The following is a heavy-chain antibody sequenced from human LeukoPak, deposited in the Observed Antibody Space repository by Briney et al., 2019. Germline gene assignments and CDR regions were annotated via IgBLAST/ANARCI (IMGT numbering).Heavy chain of an antibody. D-gene: IGHD3-22*01. V-gene: IGHV4-59*01. CDR1: GGSISSYY. CDR3: ARVGYDSSGYYGDY. Sequence: SETLSLTCTVSGGSISSYYWSWIRQPPGKGLEWIGYIYYSGSTNYNPSLKGRVTISVDTSKNQFSLKLSSVTAADTAVYYCARVGYDSSGYYGDYWGQGTLVTVSS. CDR2: IYYSGST. J-gene: IGHJ4*02.